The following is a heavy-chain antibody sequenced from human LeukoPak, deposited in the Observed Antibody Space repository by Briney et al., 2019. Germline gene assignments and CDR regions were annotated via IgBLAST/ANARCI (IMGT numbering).Heavy chain of an antibody. J-gene: IGHJ4*02. CDR3: ARGDLSSGWYYFDY. V-gene: IGHV1-18*01. Sequence: GASVKVSCKASGYTFTSYGISWVRQAPGQGLERMGWISAYNGNTNYAQKLQGRVTMTTDTSTSTAYMELRSLRSDDTAVYYCARGDLSSGWYYFDYWGQGTLVTVSS. CDR1: GYTFTSYG. CDR2: ISAYNGNT. D-gene: IGHD6-19*01.